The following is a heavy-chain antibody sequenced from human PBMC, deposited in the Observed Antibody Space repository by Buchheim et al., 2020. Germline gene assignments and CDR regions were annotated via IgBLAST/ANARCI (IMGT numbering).Heavy chain of an antibody. V-gene: IGHV4-4*02. D-gene: IGHD3-16*02. CDR1: GGSISSSNW. J-gene: IGHJ5*02. Sequence: QVQLQESGPGLVKPSGTLSLTCAVSGGSISSSNWWSWVRQPPGKGLEWIGEINHSGSTNYNPSLKSRVTTLVDTSHTPFSPQLSSVTAADTAVYYCARGRIARLGEFSSYRTRFDPWGQGTL. CDR2: INHSGST. CDR3: ARGRIARLGEFSSYRTRFDP.